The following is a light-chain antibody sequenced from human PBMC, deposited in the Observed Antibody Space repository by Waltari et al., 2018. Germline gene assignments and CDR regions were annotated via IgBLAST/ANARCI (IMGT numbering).Light chain of an antibody. CDR3: QQYGSSRVYT. CDR2: GAS. CDR1: QSVSSSY. J-gene: IGKJ2*01. Sequence: ELVLTQSPGTLSLSPGERATLSCRASQSVSSSYLAWYQQKPGQAPRLLIYGASSRATGIPDRFSGSGSGTDFTLTISRLEPEDFAVYYCQQYGSSRVYTFGQGTKLEIK. V-gene: IGKV3-20*01.